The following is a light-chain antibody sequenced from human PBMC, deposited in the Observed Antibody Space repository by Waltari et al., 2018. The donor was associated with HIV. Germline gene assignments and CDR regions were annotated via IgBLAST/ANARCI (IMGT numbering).Light chain of an antibody. V-gene: IGLV2-14*01. CDR3: SSYTRGTTPVV. Sequence: QSALTQPASVSGSPGPSITISCSGTSSDIGYYTYVPWYQKYPGKAPKLMIYEVSYRPSGVSSRFSASKSGNMASLTISGLQAEDEAHYYCSSYTRGTTPVVFGGGTKLTVL. CDR2: EVS. J-gene: IGLJ2*01. CDR1: SSDIGYYTY.